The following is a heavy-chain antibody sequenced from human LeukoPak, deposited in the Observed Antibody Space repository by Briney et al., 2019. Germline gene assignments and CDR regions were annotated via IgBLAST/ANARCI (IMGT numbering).Heavy chain of an antibody. CDR3: ARDRYDYVWGSYHGDFDY. D-gene: IGHD3-16*02. J-gene: IGHJ4*02. Sequence: GASVKVSCKASGYTFTSYGISWVRQAPGQGLEWMGWISAYNGNTNYAQKLQGRVTMTTDTSTSTAYMELRSLRSDDTAVYYCARDRYDYVWGSYHGDFDYRGQGTLVTVSS. CDR2: ISAYNGNT. V-gene: IGHV1-18*01. CDR1: GYTFTSYG.